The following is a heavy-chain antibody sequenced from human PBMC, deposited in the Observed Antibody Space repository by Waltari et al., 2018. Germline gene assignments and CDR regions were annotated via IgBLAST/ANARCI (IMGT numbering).Heavy chain of an antibody. CDR2: INPSGGST. V-gene: IGHV1-46*01. Sequence: QVQLVQSGAEVKKPGASVKVSCKASGYTFTSYYMHWVQQAPGQGLEWMGIINPSGGSTSYAQKFQGRVTMTRDTSTSTVYMELSSLRSEDTAVYYCEASRAVAGTGDDAFDIWGQGTMVTVSS. J-gene: IGHJ3*02. CDR3: EASRAVAGTGDDAFDI. D-gene: IGHD6-19*01. CDR1: GYTFTSYY.